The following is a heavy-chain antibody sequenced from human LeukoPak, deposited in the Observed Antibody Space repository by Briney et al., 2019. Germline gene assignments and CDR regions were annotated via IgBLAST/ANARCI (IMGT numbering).Heavy chain of an antibody. CDR2: IIPIFGTA. D-gene: IGHD3-9*01. Sequence: SVKVSCKASGGTFSGYAISWVRQAPGQGLEWMGGIIPIFGTANYAQKFQGRVTITADESTSTAYMELSSLRSEDTAVYYCARGGILTGQDFDYWGQGTLVTVSS. CDR1: GGTFSGYA. V-gene: IGHV1-69*13. J-gene: IGHJ4*02. CDR3: ARGGILTGQDFDY.